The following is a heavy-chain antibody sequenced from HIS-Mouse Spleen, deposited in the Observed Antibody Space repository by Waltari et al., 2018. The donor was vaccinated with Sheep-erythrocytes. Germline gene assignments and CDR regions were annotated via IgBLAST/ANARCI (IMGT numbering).Heavy chain of an antibody. D-gene: IGHD1-26*01. CDR3: ARVASGATFDY. CDR1: GFTFSSYS. J-gene: IGHJ4*02. V-gene: IGHV3-21*01. CDR2: ISRMSRYI. Sequence: EVQLVESGGGLVKPGGSLRLSCAASGFTFSSYSMTWGRQAPGKGLECVSSISRMSRYICYADSVKGRFTSSRDNAKNSLYLQMNSLRAEDTAVYYCARVASGATFDYWGQGTLVTVSS.